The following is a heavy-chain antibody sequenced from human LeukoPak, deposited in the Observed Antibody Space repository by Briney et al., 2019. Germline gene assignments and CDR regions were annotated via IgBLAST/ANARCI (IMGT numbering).Heavy chain of an antibody. CDR3: ARGGRDGYNLPLDY. V-gene: IGHV3-48*03. Sequence: PGGSLRLSCAASGFTFSTYEMHWVRQAPGKGLEWVSYMSSSGDTIYYADSVKGRFTISRDNSKNTLYLQMNSLIAEDTAVYYCARGGRDGYNLPLDYWGQGTLVTVSS. CDR1: GFTFSTYE. J-gene: IGHJ4*02. D-gene: IGHD5-24*01. CDR2: MSSSGDTI.